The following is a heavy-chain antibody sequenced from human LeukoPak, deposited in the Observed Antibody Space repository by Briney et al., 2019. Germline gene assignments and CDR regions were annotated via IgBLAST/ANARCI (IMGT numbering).Heavy chain of an antibody. CDR3: ASEVDNYDYLRSYYTRSYWFDP. V-gene: IGHV4-59*07. D-gene: IGHD3-3*01. CDR1: CPPMSSYY. J-gene: IGHJ5*02. CDR2: IYYSGST. Sequence: SDTLSLTCSVSCPPMSSYYWSSLRQPPGKGLEWSGYIYYSGSTNYNPSLKSRVTISVDTSKNQFSLKLNSVTAADTAVSDCASEVDNYDYLRSYYTRSYWFDPWGQGTLVTVSS.